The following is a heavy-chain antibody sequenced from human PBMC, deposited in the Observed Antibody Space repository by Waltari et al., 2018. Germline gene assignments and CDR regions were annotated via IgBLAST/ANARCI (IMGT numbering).Heavy chain of an antibody. CDR3: ARARKVQGEHLGNYFDY. CDR1: GGSISSGSYY. V-gene: IGHV4-61*09. D-gene: IGHD3-10*01. J-gene: IGHJ4*02. CDR2: IYTSGST. Sequence: QVQLQESGPGLVKPSQTLSLTCTVSGGSISSGSYYWSWIRQPAGKGLEWIGYIYTSGSTNYNPSLKSRVTISVDTSKNQFSLKLSSVTAADTAVYYCARARKVQGEHLGNYFDYWGQGTLVTVSS.